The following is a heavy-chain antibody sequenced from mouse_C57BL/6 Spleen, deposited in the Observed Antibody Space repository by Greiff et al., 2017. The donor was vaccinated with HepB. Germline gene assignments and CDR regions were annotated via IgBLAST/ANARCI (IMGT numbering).Heavy chain of an antibody. Sequence: QVQLQQPGAELVKPGASVKLSCKASGYTFTSYWMHWVKQRPGQGLEWIGMIHPNSGSTNYNEKFKSKATLTVDKSSSTAYMQLSSLTSEDSAVYYCAADYGSSYSYAMDYWGQGTSVTVSS. CDR1: GYTFTSYW. J-gene: IGHJ4*01. V-gene: IGHV1-64*01. D-gene: IGHD1-1*01. CDR3: AADYGSSYSYAMDY. CDR2: IHPNSGST.